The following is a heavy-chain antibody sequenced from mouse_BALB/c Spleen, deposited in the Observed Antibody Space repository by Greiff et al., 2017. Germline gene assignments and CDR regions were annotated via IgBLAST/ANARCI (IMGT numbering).Heavy chain of an antibody. CDR1: GYSFTSYW. V-gene: IGHV1-5*01. Sequence: VQLQQPGAELVKPGASVKLSCKASGYSFTSYWMHWVKQRPGQGLEWIGAIYPGNSDTSYNQKFKGKAKLTAVTSASTAYMELSSLTNEDSAVYYCTRYDGYWFAYWGQGTLVTVSA. J-gene: IGHJ3*01. D-gene: IGHD2-3*01. CDR3: TRYDGYWFAY. CDR2: IYPGNSDT.